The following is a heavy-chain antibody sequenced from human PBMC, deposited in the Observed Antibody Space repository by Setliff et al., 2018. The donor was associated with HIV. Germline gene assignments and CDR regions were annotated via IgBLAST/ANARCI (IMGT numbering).Heavy chain of an antibody. CDR3: ATVHISIGWFY. CDR1: GYSFTNYA. CDR2: VDPKDGGA. D-gene: IGHD6-19*01. Sequence: ASVKVSCKASGYSFTNYAMHWVRQAPGKGLEWMGRVDPKDGGAIYAEKFQGRVTISADTSTDTAYMELSSLRSEDTAVYYCATVHISIGWFYWGQGTLVTVSS. V-gene: IGHV1-69-2*01. J-gene: IGHJ4*02.